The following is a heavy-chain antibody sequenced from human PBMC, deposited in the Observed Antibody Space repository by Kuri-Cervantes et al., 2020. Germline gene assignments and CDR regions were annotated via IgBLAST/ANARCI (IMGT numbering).Heavy chain of an antibody. J-gene: IGHJ6*03. CDR2: ISAYNGDT. CDR1: GYTFTSYG. D-gene: IGHD3-22*01. Sequence: ASVKVSCKASGYTFTSYGISWVRQAPGQGLEWMGWISAYNGDTNYAQKFQGRVTMTRDTSISTAYMELSRLRSDDTAVYYCARRYYYDSSGYYGGYYYFYMDVWGKGTTVTVSS. CDR3: ARRYYYDSSGYYGGYYYFYMDV. V-gene: IGHV1-18*01.